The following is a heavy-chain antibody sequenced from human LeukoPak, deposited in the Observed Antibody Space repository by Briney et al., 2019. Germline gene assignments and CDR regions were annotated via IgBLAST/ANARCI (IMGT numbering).Heavy chain of an antibody. CDR2: INPNSGGT. Sequence: ASVKVSCKASGYTFTGYYMHWVRQAPGQGLEWMGRINPNSGGTNYAQKFQGSVTMTRDTSISTAYMELSRLRSDDTAVYYCARATYYYDSNGYPPRWVGSAFDIWGQGTMVTVSS. D-gene: IGHD3-22*01. V-gene: IGHV1-2*06. CDR1: GYTFTGYY. CDR3: ARATYYYDSNGYPPRWVGSAFDI. J-gene: IGHJ3*02.